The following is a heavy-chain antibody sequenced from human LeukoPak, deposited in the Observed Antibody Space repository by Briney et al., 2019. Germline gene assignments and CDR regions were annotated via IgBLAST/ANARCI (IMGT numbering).Heavy chain of an antibody. CDR3: AKDRALDYDFWSGPSGMDV. J-gene: IGHJ6*02. CDR1: GFTFSSYG. V-gene: IGHV3-30*18. Sequence: GGSLRLSCAASGFTFSSYGMHWVRQAPGKGLEWVAVISYDGSNKYYADSVKGRFTISRDNSKNTLYLQMNSLRAEDTAVYYCAKDRALDYDFWSGPSGMDVWGQGTTVTVSS. CDR2: ISYDGSNK. D-gene: IGHD3-3*01.